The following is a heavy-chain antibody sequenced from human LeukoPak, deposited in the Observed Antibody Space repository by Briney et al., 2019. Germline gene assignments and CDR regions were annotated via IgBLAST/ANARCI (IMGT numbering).Heavy chain of an antibody. CDR2: INPNSGGT. V-gene: IGHV1-2*02. J-gene: IGHJ4*02. Sequence: ASVKVSCKASGYTFTGYYMHWVRQAPGQGLEWMGWINPNSGGTNYAQKLQGRVTMTTDTSTSTAYMELRSLRSDDTAVYYCARDFQDRPTETDYWGQGTLVTVSS. D-gene: IGHD1-14*01. CDR1: GYTFTGYY. CDR3: ARDFQDRPTETDY.